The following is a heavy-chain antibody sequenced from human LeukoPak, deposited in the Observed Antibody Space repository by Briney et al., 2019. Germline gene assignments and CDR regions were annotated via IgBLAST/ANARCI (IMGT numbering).Heavy chain of an antibody. CDR3: ARDPQYDFWSGYPGARLLYYGMDV. CDR2: INPSGGST. D-gene: IGHD3-3*01. V-gene: IGHV1-46*01. Sequence: ASVKVSCKASGYTFTSYYMHWVRQAPGQGLEWMGIINPSGGSTSYAQKFQGRVTMTRDTSTSTVYMELSSLRSEDTAVYYCARDPQYDFWSGYPGARLLYYGMDVWGQGTTVTVSS. J-gene: IGHJ6*02. CDR1: GYTFTSYY.